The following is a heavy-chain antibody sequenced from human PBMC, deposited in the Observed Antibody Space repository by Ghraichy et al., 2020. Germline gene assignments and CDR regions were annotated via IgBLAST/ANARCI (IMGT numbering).Heavy chain of an antibody. Sequence: SETLSLTCTVSAGSISSYYWSWIRQPPGKGLEWIGYIYYSGSTNYNPSLKSRVTISLDTSKNQFSLKLSSVTAADTAVYYCARRPNDYGDYPGGRFDPWGQGTLVTVSS. CDR1: AGSISSYY. CDR2: IYYSGST. V-gene: IGHV4-59*08. D-gene: IGHD4-17*01. CDR3: ARRPNDYGDYPGGRFDP. J-gene: IGHJ5*02.